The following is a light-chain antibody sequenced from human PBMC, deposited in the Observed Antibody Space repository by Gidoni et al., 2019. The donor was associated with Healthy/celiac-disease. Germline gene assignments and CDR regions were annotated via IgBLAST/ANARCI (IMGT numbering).Light chain of an antibody. V-gene: IGKV3-20*01. CDR1: QSVSANY. Sequence: EIVLTQYPDTLSLSPGERATLSCRASQSVSANYLVWYQHKPGQPPRFLLYGASNRATGVPGRFSGSGSGTDFTLTISSLEPEDFGVYYCQQYGGSPPVTFXXXTRLEIK. CDR2: GAS. CDR3: QQYGGSPPVT. J-gene: IGKJ5*01.